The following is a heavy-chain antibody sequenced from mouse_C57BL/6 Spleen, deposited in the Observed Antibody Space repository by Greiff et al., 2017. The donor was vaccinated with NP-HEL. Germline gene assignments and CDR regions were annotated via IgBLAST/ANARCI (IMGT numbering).Heavy chain of an antibody. J-gene: IGHJ2*01. Sequence: VQLQQSGAELAKPGASVKLSCKASGYTFTSYWMHWVKQRPGQGLEWIGYINPSSGYTKYNQKFKDKATLTADKSSSTAYRQLGSLTYEDSAVYYCARWDYGHYFDYWGQGTTLTVSS. V-gene: IGHV1-7*01. D-gene: IGHD1-2*01. CDR1: GYTFTSYW. CDR3: ARWDYGHYFDY. CDR2: INPSSGYT.